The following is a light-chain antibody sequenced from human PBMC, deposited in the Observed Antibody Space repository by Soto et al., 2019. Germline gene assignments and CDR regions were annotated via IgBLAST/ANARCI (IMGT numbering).Light chain of an antibody. Sequence: QSVLTQPPSASGTPGQRVTISCSGSSSNIGSKTVNWYQQLPGTAPKLLIYRNNQRPSGVPDRSSGSKSGTSASRAISGLQSDDEADYYCAAWDDSLNGVVFGGGTKLTVL. CDR2: RNN. J-gene: IGLJ2*01. CDR1: SSNIGSKT. V-gene: IGLV1-44*01. CDR3: AAWDDSLNGVV.